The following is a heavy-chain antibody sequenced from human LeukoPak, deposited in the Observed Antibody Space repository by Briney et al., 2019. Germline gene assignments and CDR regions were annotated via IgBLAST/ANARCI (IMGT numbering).Heavy chain of an antibody. CDR1: GFTFSSSA. CDR2: ISNNGGYT. Sequence: GGSLRLSCAASGFTFSSSAMSWVRQAPGKGLEWVSAISNNGGYTYYADSVKGRFTISRDNSKNTLYLQMNSLRAEDTAVYYCAKDSTLQLLWFGELTYYYGMDVWGQGTTVTVSS. CDR3: AKDSTLQLLWFGELTYYYGMDV. D-gene: IGHD3-10*01. V-gene: IGHV3-23*01. J-gene: IGHJ6*02.